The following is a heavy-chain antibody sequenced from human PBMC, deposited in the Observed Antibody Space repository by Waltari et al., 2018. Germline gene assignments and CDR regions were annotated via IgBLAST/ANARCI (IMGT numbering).Heavy chain of an antibody. Sequence: QVQLQQWGAGLLKPSETLSLTCAVYGGSFRGYYWSWLRQPPGQGLEWFGEINHSGGTNSNPSRKSRVTRSVDTSNNQFSLKLMSVTGADTAVYYCARGGRAVAGPMYYDGIDVWGQGTMVTVAS. CDR2: INHSGGT. J-gene: IGHJ6*02. V-gene: IGHV4-34*01. CDR1: GGSFRGYY. CDR3: ARGGRAVAGPMYYDGIDV. D-gene: IGHD6-19*01.